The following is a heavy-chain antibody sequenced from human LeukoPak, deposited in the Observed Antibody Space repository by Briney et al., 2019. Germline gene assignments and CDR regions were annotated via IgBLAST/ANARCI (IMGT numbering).Heavy chain of an antibody. CDR3: AKSGSQYCSGGTCYFDY. J-gene: IGHJ4*02. V-gene: IGHV3-30*18. CDR1: GFTFSNYG. Sequence: GGSLRLSCAASGFTFSNYGMHWVRQAPGKGLEWVAVISYGGDTKYYADSVKGRFTISRDNSRNTLYLQMNSLTPEDTAVYYCAKSGSQYCSGGTCYFDYWGQGTLVTVSS. CDR2: ISYGGDTK. D-gene: IGHD2-15*01.